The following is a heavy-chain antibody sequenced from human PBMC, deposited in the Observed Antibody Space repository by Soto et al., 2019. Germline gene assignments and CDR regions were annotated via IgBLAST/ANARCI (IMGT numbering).Heavy chain of an antibody. J-gene: IGHJ5*02. D-gene: IGHD2-2*01. CDR2: IIPTFGTA. CDR1: GGTFSSDA. V-gene: IGHV1-69*13. CDR3: ARIYCSSTSCYGPGFDP. Sequence: SVKGPCKASGGTFSSDAISWVRQAPGQGLEWMGGIIPTFGTANYAQKFQGRVTITADESTSTAYMELSSLRSEDTAVYYCARIYCSSTSCYGPGFDPWGQGTLVTVSS.